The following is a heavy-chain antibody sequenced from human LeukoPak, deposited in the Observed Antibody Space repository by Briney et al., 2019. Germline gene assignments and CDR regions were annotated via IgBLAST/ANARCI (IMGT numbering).Heavy chain of an antibody. J-gene: IGHJ5*02. CDR2: IIPIFGTA. CDR1: GGTFSSYA. D-gene: IGHD6-13*01. Sequence: ASVKVSCKASGGTFSSYAISWVRQAPGQGLEWMGGIIPIFGTANYAQKFQGRVTITTDESTSTAYMELSSLRSEDTAVYYCAREMAAAALGSFDPWGQGTLVTVSS. V-gene: IGHV1-69*05. CDR3: AREMAAAALGSFDP.